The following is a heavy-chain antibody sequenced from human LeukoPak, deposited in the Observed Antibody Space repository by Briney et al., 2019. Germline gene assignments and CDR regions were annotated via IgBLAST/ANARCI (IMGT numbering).Heavy chain of an antibody. CDR3: ARDRYSGYVTKDCSGGSCRRPYYYYYMDV. CDR2: IYYSGST. CDR1: GGSIGSYY. V-gene: IGHV4-59*01. J-gene: IGHJ6*03. Sequence: SETLSLTCTVSGGSIGSYYWSWIRQPPGKGLEWIGYIYYSGSTNYNPSLKSRVTISVDTSKNQFSLKLSSVTAADTAVYYCARDRYSGYVTKDCSGGSCRRPYYYYYMDVWGKGTTVTISS. D-gene: IGHD2-15*01.